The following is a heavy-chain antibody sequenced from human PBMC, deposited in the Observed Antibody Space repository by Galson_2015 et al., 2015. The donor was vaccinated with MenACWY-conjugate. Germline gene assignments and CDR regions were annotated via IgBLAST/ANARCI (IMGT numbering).Heavy chain of an antibody. CDR3: ARDRTVVVVAARITTFDY. CDR1: GFTFSSYN. V-gene: IGHV3-48*03. CDR2: ISDSGHTI. Sequence: SLRLSCAASGFTFSSYNMNWVRQAPGKGLEWLSYISDSGHTIYYADSVKGRFTITRDNAKNSLYLQIDSLRAEDTAVYYCARDRTVVVVAARITTFDYWGQGTLVTVSS. D-gene: IGHD2-15*01. J-gene: IGHJ4*02.